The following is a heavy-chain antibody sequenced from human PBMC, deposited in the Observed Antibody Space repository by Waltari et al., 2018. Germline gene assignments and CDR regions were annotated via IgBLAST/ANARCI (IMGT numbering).Heavy chain of an antibody. CDR1: GYPFTTYY. CDR3: ASQRAGSGWLSIDY. V-gene: IGHV1-46*03. CDR2: INPDGGST. Sequence: QVQLVQSGAAVKKPGASVKVSGKASGYPFTTYYMHWVRQAPGQGLEWVGIINPDGGSTSYAQKFQDRLTMTRDTSTSTVYMQLTSLTSEDTAVYYCASQRAGSGWLSIDYWGQGTLVTVSS. J-gene: IGHJ4*02. D-gene: IGHD6-19*01.